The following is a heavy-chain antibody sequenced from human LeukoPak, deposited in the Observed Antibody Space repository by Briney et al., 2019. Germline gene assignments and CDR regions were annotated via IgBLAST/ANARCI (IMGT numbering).Heavy chain of an antibody. J-gene: IGHJ4*02. V-gene: IGHV3-23*01. CDR2: SRRGGGET. CDR3: AKANWVSNADAVW. CDR1: GFSFSTYA. Sequence: HPGGSLRLSCAASGFSFSTYAMSWVRQAPARGPEWVSSRRGGGETFYADSVKGRSTLYRDDSRNTVYFQLNDLRVEDTAIYYCAKANWVSNADAVWWGQGTQVTVSS. D-gene: IGHD1-1*01.